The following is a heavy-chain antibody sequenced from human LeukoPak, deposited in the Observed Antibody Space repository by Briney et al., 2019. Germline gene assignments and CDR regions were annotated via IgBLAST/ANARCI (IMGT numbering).Heavy chain of an antibody. J-gene: IGHJ3*02. Sequence: GGSLRLSCAASGFTFSSYAMSWVRQAPGKGLEWVAFIRYDGSNKYYADSVKGRFTISRDNAKNSLYLQMNSLRAEDTAVYYCAAPYCSGGSCYIGAFDIWGQGTMVTVSS. CDR1: GFTFSSYA. V-gene: IGHV3-30*02. CDR3: AAPYCSGGSCYIGAFDI. D-gene: IGHD2-15*01. CDR2: IRYDGSNK.